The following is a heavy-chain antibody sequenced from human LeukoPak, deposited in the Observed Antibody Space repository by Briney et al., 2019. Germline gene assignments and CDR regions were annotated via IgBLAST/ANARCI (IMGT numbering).Heavy chain of an antibody. J-gene: IGHJ3*02. D-gene: IGHD2-8*01. V-gene: IGHV4-4*07. CDR2: IYTSGTT. CDR3: ARGLIRQSAFDI. CDR1: GGSISSYY. Sequence: PSETLSLTCTVSGGSISSYYWSWIRQPAGKGLEWIGRIYTSGTTNYNPSLKSRVTMSVDTSKNQFSLKMRSVTAADTAVYYCARGLIRQSAFDIWGQGTMVTVSS.